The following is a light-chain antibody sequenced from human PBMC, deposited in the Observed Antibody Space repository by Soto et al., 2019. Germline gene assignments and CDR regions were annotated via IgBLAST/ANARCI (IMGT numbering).Light chain of an antibody. Sequence: PSTLSASVGDRVTITCRASQSIRYALAWYQQEPGKAPKVLVYDASILASGVSSRFSGSGSGTEFTLTITSLQSEDFAVYYCQQFHNWPRTFGQGTKVDIK. CDR2: DAS. V-gene: IGKV1-5*01. CDR1: QSIRYA. J-gene: IGKJ1*01. CDR3: QQFHNWPRT.